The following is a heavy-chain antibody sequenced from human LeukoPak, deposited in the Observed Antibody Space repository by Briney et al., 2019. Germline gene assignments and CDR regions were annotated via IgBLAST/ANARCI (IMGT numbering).Heavy chain of an antibody. Sequence: SVKVSCKASGGTFSSYAISWVRQAPGQGPEWMGGIIPIFGTANYAQKFQGRVTITTDESTSTAYMELSSLRSEDTAVYYCARDGLVGATYFDYWGQGTLVTVSS. CDR3: ARDGLVGATYFDY. CDR2: IIPIFGTA. CDR1: GGTFSSYA. D-gene: IGHD1-26*01. V-gene: IGHV1-69*05. J-gene: IGHJ4*02.